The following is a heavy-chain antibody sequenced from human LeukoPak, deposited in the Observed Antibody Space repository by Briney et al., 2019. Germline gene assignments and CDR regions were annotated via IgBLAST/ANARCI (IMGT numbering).Heavy chain of an antibody. J-gene: IGHJ4*01. V-gene: IGHV4-59*08. CDR2: IYSSGSA. D-gene: IGHD3-22*01. Sequence: SETLSLTCTVSEASINNNFWTWIRQPPGKGLEWIGYIYSSGSANYNPSLKSRVINSGDTSKNQISLNLTSVTAADTAVYFCARHRDYYDTWGHGTLVTVSS. CDR3: ARHRDYYDT. CDR1: EASINNNF.